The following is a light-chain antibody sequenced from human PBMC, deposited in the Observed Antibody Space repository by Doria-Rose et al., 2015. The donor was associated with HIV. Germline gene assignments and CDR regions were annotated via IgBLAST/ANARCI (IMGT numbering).Light chain of an antibody. CDR2: AAS. V-gene: IGKV1-39*01. CDR3: QQSYSIPLA. Sequence: DIRVTQSPSSLSASVGDRVTITCRASQSIANYLNWYNQKPGKAPNLRIYAASSLQGGVPSRFNGSGSGTDFTLTISNLQPEDFATYYCQQSYSIPLAFGPGTKVDI. J-gene: IGKJ3*01. CDR1: QSIANY.